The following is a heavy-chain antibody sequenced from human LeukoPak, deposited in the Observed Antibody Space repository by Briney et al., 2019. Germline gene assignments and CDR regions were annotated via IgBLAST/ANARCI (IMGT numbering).Heavy chain of an antibody. CDR3: AKDTSIVGATSNDY. Sequence: RGSLRLSCAASGFTFSSYGMHWVRQAPGKGLEWVAVISYDGSNKYYADSVKGRFTISRDNSKNTLYLQMNSLRAEDTAVYYCAKDTSIVGATSNDYWGQGTLVTVSS. CDR2: ISYDGSNK. D-gene: IGHD1-26*01. CDR1: GFTFSSYG. V-gene: IGHV3-30*18. J-gene: IGHJ4*02.